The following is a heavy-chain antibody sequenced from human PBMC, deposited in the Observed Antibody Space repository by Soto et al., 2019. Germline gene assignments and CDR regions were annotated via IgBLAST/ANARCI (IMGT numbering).Heavy chain of an antibody. Sequence: SQTLSLTCAISGDSVSSNSAAWNWIRQSPSRGLEWLGRTYYRSKWYNDYAVSVKSRITINPDTSKNQFSLKLSSVTAADTAVYYCARGSLELWLPGGSGNEPQPTQYNWFDPWGQGTLVTVSS. V-gene: IGHV6-1*01. D-gene: IGHD5-18*01. CDR1: GDSVSSNSAA. CDR3: ARGSLELWLPGGSGNEPQPTQYNWFDP. J-gene: IGHJ5*02. CDR2: TYYRSKWYN.